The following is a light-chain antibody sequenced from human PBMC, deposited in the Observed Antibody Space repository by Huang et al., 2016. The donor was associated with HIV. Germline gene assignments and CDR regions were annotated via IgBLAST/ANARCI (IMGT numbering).Light chain of an antibody. V-gene: IGKV2-40*01. J-gene: IGKJ4*01. CDR1: QSLLYSDDGNTY. CDR2: TVS. Sequence: DIVMTQTPLSLPVTPGEPASISCRSSQSLLYSDDGNTYLDWYLQKPGQSPQLLIYTVSNRASGVPDRFSGSGSRTEFTLKISRVEAEDVGVYYCMQRIEFPLTFGGGTKVEIK. CDR3: MQRIEFPLT.